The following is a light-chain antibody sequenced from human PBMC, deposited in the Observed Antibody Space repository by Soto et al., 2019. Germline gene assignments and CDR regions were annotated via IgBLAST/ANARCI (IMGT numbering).Light chain of an antibody. CDR2: GAS. J-gene: IGKJ4*01. CDR3: QHYNKWPLS. V-gene: IGKV3-15*01. CDR1: QSVSST. Sequence: VMTQSPATLSVSPGERATLSCRASQSVSSTLAWYQQKPGQAPRLLIYGASTRATGIPARFSGSGSGTEFTLTISSLQSEDFAVYYCQHYNKWPLSFGGGTRWIS.